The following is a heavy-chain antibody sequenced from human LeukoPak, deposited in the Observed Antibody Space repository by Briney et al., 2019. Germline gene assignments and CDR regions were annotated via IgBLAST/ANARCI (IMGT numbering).Heavy chain of an antibody. J-gene: IGHJ4*02. CDR2: INPRNGHT. D-gene: IGHD6-6*01. V-gene: IGHV1-2*02. CDR1: GYTFNEYF. CDR3: AKDIDSSSGLDY. Sequence: ASVKVSCKASGYTFNEYFIHWVRQAPGQGLEWMGWINPRNGHTEIAQNFQGRVTLTRDTSITTAYMDLITLKSDDTAVFYCAKDIDSSSGLDYWGQGTLVTVSS.